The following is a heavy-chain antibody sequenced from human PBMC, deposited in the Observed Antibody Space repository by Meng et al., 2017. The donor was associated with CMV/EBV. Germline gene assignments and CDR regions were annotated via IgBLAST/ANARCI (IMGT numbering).Heavy chain of an antibody. CDR3: AKGLDYYYGMDV. V-gene: IGHV3-33*06. J-gene: IGHJ6*02. CDR1: GFTFSSYG. D-gene: IGHD4-11*01. CDR2: IWYDGSNK. Sequence: GESLKISCAASGFTFSSYGMHWVRQAPGNGLEWVAVIWYDGSNKYYADSVKGRFTISRDNSKNTLYLQMNSLRAEDTAVYYCAKGLDYYYGMDVWGQGTTVTVSS.